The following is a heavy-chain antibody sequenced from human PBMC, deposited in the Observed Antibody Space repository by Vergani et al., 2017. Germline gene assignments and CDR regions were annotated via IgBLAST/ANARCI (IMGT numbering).Heavy chain of an antibody. CDR2: ISGYNGGT. CDR3: ARGRAVAPTLS. V-gene: IGHV1-18*04. Sequence: QVQLVQSGAEVKKPGASVKVSCKTSGYTFTSYGLNWVRQAPGQGLEWMGWISGYNGGTNYAQKLQGRVTVTIDTSTNTAYMELRSLRSDDTAVYYCARGRAVAPTLSWGQGTLVTVSS. CDR1: GYTFTSYG. J-gene: IGHJ5*02. D-gene: IGHD6-19*01.